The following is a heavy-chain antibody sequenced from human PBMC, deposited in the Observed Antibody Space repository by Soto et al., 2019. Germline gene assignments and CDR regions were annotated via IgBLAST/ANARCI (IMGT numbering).Heavy chain of an antibody. J-gene: IGHJ6*03. CDR3: ARQTRRSNYYYYYMDV. Sequence: GESLKISCKGSGYSFTRYWIGWVRQMPGKGLEWMGIIYPGDSDTRYSPSFQGQVTISADKSISTAYLQWSSLKASDTAMYYCARQTRRSNYYYYYMDVWGKGTTVTVSS. CDR2: IYPGDSDT. D-gene: IGHD4-17*01. CDR1: GYSFTRYW. V-gene: IGHV5-51*01.